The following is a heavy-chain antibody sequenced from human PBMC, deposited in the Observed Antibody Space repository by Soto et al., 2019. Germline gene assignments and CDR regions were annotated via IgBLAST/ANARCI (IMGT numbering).Heavy chain of an antibody. J-gene: IGHJ6*02. CDR3: THSRCAGDCLRSSSSHYSCGMDV. CDR1: GFSLNTGGLG. V-gene: IGHV2-5*02. CDR2: IYWDDDK. Sequence: QITLKESGPTLVKPTQTLTLTCTFSGFSLNTGGLGVGWIRQPPGKALEWLALIYWDDDKRYSPSLKSRLSITQDTSNNHVVLTMTNMAPVDTATYYCTHSRCAGDCLRSSSSHYSCGMDVWGQGTTVTVSS. D-gene: IGHD2-21*02.